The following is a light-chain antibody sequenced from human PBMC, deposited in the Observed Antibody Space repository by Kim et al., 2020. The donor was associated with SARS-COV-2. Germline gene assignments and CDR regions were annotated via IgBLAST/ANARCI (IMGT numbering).Light chain of an antibody. J-gene: IGKJ2*01. Sequence: DIVLTQSPGTLSLSPGERATLACRASQSVSSSYLACHQQKPGQAPRLLIYGASSRATGIPDRFSGSGSGTDFTLTISRLEPEDFAVYYCQQYGSSPGTFGQGTKLEI. CDR3: QQYGSSPGT. CDR2: GAS. CDR1: QSVSSSY. V-gene: IGKV3-20*01.